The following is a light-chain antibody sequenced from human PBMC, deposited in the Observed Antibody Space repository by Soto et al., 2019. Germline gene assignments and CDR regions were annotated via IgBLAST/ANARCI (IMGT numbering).Light chain of an antibody. CDR1: SGHSSYA. CDR3: QTWGSGTVV. J-gene: IGLJ2*01. Sequence: QPVLTQSPSASASLGASVKLTCTLSSGHSSYAIAWHQQQPEKGPRYLMKLNSDGSHSKGDGIPDRFSGSSSGAECYLTISSLQSEDEADYYCQTWGSGTVVFGGGTKLTVL. CDR2: LNSDGSH. V-gene: IGLV4-69*01.